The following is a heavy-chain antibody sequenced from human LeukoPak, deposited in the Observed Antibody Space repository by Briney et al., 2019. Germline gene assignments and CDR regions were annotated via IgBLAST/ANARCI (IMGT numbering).Heavy chain of an antibody. V-gene: IGHV1-46*03. J-gene: IGHJ5*02. CDR2: FNPSGGTT. CDR3: ARLYDISNSWFDP. Sequence: GASVKVSCKASGYTFTNYFMHWVRQAPGQGLEWMGFFNPSGGTTGYAQNFQGRVTMTRDTSTSTVYMELSSLRSEDTAVYYCARLYDISNSWFDPWGQGTLVTVSS. D-gene: IGHD3-9*01. CDR1: GYTFTNYF.